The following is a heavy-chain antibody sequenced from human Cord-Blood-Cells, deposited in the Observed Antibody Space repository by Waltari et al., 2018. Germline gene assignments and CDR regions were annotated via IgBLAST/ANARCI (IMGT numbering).Heavy chain of an antibody. D-gene: IGHD3-3*01. CDR2: SIPIFGTA. CDR3: ARANVLRFLEWLPNYYYYYGMDG. Sequence: QVQLVQSGAEVKKPGSSVKVSCKASGGTFSSYAISWVRQAPGQGLEWMGGSIPIFGTANYAQKFQGRVTITADESTSTAYMELSSLRSEDTAVYYCARANVLRFLEWLPNYYYYYGMDGWGQGP. CDR1: GGTFSSYA. J-gene: IGHJ6*02. V-gene: IGHV1-69*01.